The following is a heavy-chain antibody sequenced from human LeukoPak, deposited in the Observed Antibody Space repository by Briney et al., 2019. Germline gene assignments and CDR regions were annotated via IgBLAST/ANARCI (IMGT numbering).Heavy chain of an antibody. Sequence: SETLSLTCTVSGVSISHYYWTWIRQPAGGGLEWIGRIDTSGSTNYNPSLKSRVTMSSDTSNNQFSLNLMPVDATDTAVYYCARGQWQIDYWGQGILVTDSP. CDR2: IDTSGST. V-gene: IGHV4-4*07. CDR1: GVSISHYY. CDR3: ARGQWQIDY. J-gene: IGHJ4*02. D-gene: IGHD6-19*01.